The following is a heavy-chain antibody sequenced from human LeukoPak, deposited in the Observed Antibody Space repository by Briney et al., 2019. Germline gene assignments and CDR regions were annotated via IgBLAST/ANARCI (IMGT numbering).Heavy chain of an antibody. V-gene: IGHV4-30-4*08. CDR3: ARAYYDSSGPWYFDL. CDR1: GGSISSGDYY. Sequence: SQTLSLTCTVSGGSISSGDYYWSWIRQPPGKGLEWIGYIYYSGSTYYNPSLKSRVTISVDTSKNQFSLKLSSVTAADTAAYYCARAYYDSSGPWYFDLWGRGTLVTVSS. CDR2: IYYSGST. D-gene: IGHD3-22*01. J-gene: IGHJ2*01.